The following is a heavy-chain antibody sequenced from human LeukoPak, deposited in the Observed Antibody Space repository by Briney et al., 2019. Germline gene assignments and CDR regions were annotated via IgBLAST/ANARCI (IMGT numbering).Heavy chain of an antibody. CDR3: ASLSGPAAPFDY. CDR2: ISSSSSYI. V-gene: IGHV3-21*01. D-gene: IGHD2-2*01. CDR1: GFTFSSYS. J-gene: IGHJ4*02. Sequence: GGSLRLSCTASGFTFSSYSMNWVRQAPGKGLEWVSSISSSSSYIYYADSVKGRFTISRDNAKNSLYLQMNSLRAEDTAVYYCASLSGPAAPFDYWGQGTLVTVSS.